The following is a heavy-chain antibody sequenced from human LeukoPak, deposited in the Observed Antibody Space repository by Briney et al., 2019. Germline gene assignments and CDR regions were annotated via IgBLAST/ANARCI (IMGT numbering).Heavy chain of an antibody. Sequence: SQTLSLTCAISGDSVSSNSAAWNWIRQSPSRGLEWLGRTYYRSKWYNDYAVPVKSRITINPDTSKNQFSLQLNSVTPEDTAVYFCARDRSYDSSGYYSYFDYWGQGTLVTVSS. CDR1: GDSVSSNSAA. CDR3: ARDRSYDSSGYYSYFDY. D-gene: IGHD3-22*01. V-gene: IGHV6-1*01. J-gene: IGHJ4*02. CDR2: TYYRSKWYN.